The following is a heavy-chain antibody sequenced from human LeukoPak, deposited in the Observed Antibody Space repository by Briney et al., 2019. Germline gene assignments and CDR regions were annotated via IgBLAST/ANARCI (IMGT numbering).Heavy chain of an antibody. CDR2: IKQDGSEK. Sequence: GGSLRLSCAASGFTFSSYWMSWVRQASGKGLEWVANIKQDGSEKYYVDSVKGRFTISRDNAKNSLYLQMNSLRAEDTAVYYCARDEAAAGFLYYYYYGMDVWGQGTTVTVSS. CDR1: GFTFSSYW. CDR3: ARDEAAAGFLYYYYYGMDV. D-gene: IGHD6-13*01. V-gene: IGHV3-7*03. J-gene: IGHJ6*02.